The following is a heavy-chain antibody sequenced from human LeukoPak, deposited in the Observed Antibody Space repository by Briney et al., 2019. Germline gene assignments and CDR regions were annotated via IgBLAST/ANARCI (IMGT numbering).Heavy chain of an antibody. CDR2: ISYDGSNK. V-gene: IGHV3-30-3*01. J-gene: IGHJ4*02. CDR3: ARDAMDHY. CDR1: GFSLSRYG. Sequence: GGSLRLSCAGSGFSLSRYGMHWVRQAPGKGLEWVAFISYDGSNKYYADSVKGRFTISRDNAKNSLYLQMNSLRAEDTAVYYCARDAMDHYWGQGTLVTVSS. D-gene: IGHD5-18*01.